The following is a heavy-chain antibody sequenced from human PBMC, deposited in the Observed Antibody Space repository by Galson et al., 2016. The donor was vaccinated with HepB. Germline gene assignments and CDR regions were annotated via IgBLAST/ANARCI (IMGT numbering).Heavy chain of an antibody. CDR2: ISYNGGRQ. CDR1: GFTFNYD. V-gene: IGHV3-30*04. CDR3: ARSKKYYDFWCAFDL. J-gene: IGHJ4*02. D-gene: IGHD3-3*01. Sequence: SLRLSCAASGFTFNYDMHWVRQAPGKGLEWVAVISYNGGRQYYADSVKGRFTISRDNSENTLYLHMNVLRIEDTAVYFCARSKKYYDFWCAFDLWGQGTLVAVAS.